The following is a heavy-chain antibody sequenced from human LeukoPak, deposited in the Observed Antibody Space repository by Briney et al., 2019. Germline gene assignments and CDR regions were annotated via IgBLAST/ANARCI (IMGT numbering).Heavy chain of an antibody. V-gene: IGHV1-2*04. D-gene: IGHD4-23*01. Sequence: ASVKVSCKASGYIFTGYYMHWVRQAPGQGLEWMGWINPNSGGTNYAQKFQGWVTMTRDTSISTAYMELSRLRSDDTAVYYCARTPYYGGNSGSYFDYWGQGTLVTVSS. CDR1: GYIFTGYY. CDR3: ARTPYYGGNSGSYFDY. J-gene: IGHJ4*02. CDR2: INPNSGGT.